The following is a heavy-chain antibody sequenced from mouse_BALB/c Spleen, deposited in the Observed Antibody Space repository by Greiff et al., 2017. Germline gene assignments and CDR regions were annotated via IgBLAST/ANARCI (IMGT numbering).Heavy chain of an antibody. J-gene: IGHJ1*01. CDR3: AREIYGSSLWYFDV. V-gene: IGHV7-1*02. D-gene: IGHD1-1*01. CDR1: GFTFSDFY. CDR2: SRNKANDYTT. Sequence: EVMLVESGGGLVQPGGSLRLSCATSGFTFSDFYMEWVRQPPGKRLEWIAASRNKANDYTTEYSASVKGRFIVSRDTSQSILYLQMNALRAEDTAIYYCAREIYGSSLWYFDVWGAGTTVTVSS.